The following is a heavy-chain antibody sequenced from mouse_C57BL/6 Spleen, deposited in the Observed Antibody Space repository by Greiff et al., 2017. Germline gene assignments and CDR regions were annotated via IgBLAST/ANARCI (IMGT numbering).Heavy chain of an antibody. V-gene: IGHV1-53*01. CDR1: GYTFTSYW. J-gene: IGHJ4*01. CDR2: INPSNGGT. Sequence: QVQLQQPGTELVKPGASVKLSCKASGYTFTSYWMHWVKQRPGQGLEWMGNINPSNGGTNYNEKSKSKATLTVDKSSSTAYMQLSSLTSEDSAVYYCARYDGYYDNYAMDYRGQGTSVTVSS. D-gene: IGHD2-3*01. CDR3: ARYDGYYDNYAMDY.